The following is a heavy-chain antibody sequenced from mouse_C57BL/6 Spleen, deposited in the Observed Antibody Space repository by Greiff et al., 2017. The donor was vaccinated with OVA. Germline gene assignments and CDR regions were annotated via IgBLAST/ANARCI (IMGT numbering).Heavy chain of an antibody. CDR1: GYAFSSSW. D-gene: IGHD2-1*01. Sequence: QVTLKESGPELVKPGASVKISCKASGYAFSSSWMNWVKQRPGKGLEWIGRIYPGDGDTNYNGKFKGKATLTADKSSSTAYMQLSSLTAEDSAVYFCARGGNYGAYWGQGTLVTVSA. CDR3: ARGGNYGAY. CDR2: IYPGDGDT. J-gene: IGHJ3*01. V-gene: IGHV1-82*01.